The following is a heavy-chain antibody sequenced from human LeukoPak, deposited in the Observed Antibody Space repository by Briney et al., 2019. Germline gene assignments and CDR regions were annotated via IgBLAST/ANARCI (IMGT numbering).Heavy chain of an antibody. CDR1: GGSFSGYY. D-gene: IGHD5/OR15-5a*01. CDR3: ERSGPMPDTLRYFDY. Sequence: SETLSLTCAVYGGSFSGYYWSWIRQPPGKGLEWIGEINHSGSTNYNPSLKSRVTISVDTSKNQFSLKLSAVTAADTAVYYCERSGPMPDTLRYFDYWGQGTLVTVSS. J-gene: IGHJ4*02. V-gene: IGHV4-34*01. CDR2: INHSGST.